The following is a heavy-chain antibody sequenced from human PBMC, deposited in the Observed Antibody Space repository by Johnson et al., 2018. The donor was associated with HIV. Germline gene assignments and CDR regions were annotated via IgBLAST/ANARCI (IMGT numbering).Heavy chain of an antibody. V-gene: IGHV3-11*04. D-gene: IGHD2-8*01. CDR2: ISGSDGAI. Sequence: QVRLVESGGGWVKPGGSLSLSCAASGFTFSDSYMNWIRQAPGKGLEWVSYISGSDGAIWYAGSVKGRFTVSRDNAKNSFYLQMNSLRAEDTAVYYCARSVNAGRPFDIWGQGTLVTVSS. CDR1: GFTFSDSY. J-gene: IGHJ3*02. CDR3: ARSVNAGRPFDI.